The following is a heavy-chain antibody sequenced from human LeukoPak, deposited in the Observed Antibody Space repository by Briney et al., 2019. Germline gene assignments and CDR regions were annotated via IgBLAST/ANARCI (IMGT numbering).Heavy chain of an antibody. Sequence: GGSLRLSCEVSGFAFSAYWMSWVRQAPGKGPECVSRITTDGSDSGYADPVKGRFTVSRDNAKNTLYLQMNSLRVEDTAMYYCATSKDGLGDYWGRGTLVTVSS. CDR2: ITTDGSDS. D-gene: IGHD3/OR15-3a*01. V-gene: IGHV3-74*01. J-gene: IGHJ4*02. CDR3: ATSKDGLGDY. CDR1: GFAFSAYW.